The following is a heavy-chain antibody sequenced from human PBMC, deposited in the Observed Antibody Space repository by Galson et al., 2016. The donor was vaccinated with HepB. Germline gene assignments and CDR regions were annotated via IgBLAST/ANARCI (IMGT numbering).Heavy chain of an antibody. CDR1: GGSISTDDW. Sequence: ETLSLTCAVSGGSISTDDWWTWVRLPPGKGLEWIGEVFQSGSTNYNPSLRSRVTISLDKSMNLFSLTLTSVTAADTAVYYCASYRYQVHWYFDLWGRGTPVTVSS. D-gene: IGHD5-18*01. J-gene: IGHJ2*01. V-gene: IGHV4-4*02. CDR3: ASYRYQVHWYFDL. CDR2: VFQSGST.